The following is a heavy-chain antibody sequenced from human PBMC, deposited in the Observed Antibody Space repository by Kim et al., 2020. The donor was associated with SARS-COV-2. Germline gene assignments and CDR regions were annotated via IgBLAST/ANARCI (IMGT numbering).Heavy chain of an antibody. Sequence: TAEAGAVKGRFTISRDNSKNTGYLQMNSLNTEDTAVYYCTSREGVPSGFHYWGQGTLVTVSS. CDR2: T. D-gene: IGHD2-2*01. V-gene: IGHV3-73*01. J-gene: IGHJ4*02. CDR3: TSREGVPSGFHY.